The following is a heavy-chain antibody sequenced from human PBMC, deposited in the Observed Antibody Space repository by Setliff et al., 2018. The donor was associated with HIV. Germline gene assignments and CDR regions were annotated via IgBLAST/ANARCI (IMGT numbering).Heavy chain of an antibody. CDR3: ARRRLIGYSFDY. Sequence: SETLSLTCTVSGGSVYTASYYWAWVRQPPGKGLEWIGTFYFGRTTYYNPSLESRVTLSVDTAKNQLSLKVTSVTAADTAIYYCARRRLIGYSFDYWGQGALVTVSS. V-gene: IGHV4-39*01. CDR1: GGSVYTASYY. D-gene: IGHD6-25*01. CDR2: FYFGRTT. J-gene: IGHJ4*02.